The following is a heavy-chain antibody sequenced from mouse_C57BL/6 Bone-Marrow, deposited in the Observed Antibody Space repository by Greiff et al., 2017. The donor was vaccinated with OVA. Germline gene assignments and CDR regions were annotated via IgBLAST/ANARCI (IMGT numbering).Heavy chain of an antibody. D-gene: IGHD1-1*01. J-gene: IGHJ3*01. CDR3: ARNYYGSSLAWFAY. CDR1: GFSLTSYG. V-gene: IGHV2-2*01. Sequence: VKLMESGPGLVQPSQSLSITCTASGFSLTSYGVHWVRQSPGKGLEWLGVIWSGGSTDYNAAFISRLSISTDNSKSQVFFKMNSLQADDTAIYYCARNYYGSSLAWFAYWGQGTLVTVSA. CDR2: IWSGGST.